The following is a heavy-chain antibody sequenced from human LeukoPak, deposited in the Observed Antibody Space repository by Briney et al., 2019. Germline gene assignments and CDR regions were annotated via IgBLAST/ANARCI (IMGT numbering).Heavy chain of an antibody. V-gene: IGHV3-7*04. CDR3: ARDHVLYPLFDY. CDR2: IKQDGSKQ. J-gene: IGHJ4*02. Sequence: PGGPLRLSCAASGCTFSSYWMSWVRQAPGKGLEWVANIKQDGSKQYYVDSVKSRFTISRDNARNSLYLQVNSLRAEDTAVYYCARDHVLYPLFDYWGQGTLVTVSS. CDR1: GCTFSSYW. D-gene: IGHD2-8*01.